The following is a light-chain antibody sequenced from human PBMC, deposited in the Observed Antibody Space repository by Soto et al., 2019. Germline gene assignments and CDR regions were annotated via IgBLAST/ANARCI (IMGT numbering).Light chain of an antibody. CDR3: QQYGSSPPYT. Sequence: EIVLTQSPGTLSLSPGDRATLSCRASRSFASSYLGWYQQKPGQAPRLLLYAASKRATGIPDRFSGSGSGTGFTLTINRLEPEDSAVYYCQQYGSSPPYTFGQGTKVDIK. CDR1: RSFASSY. CDR2: AAS. J-gene: IGKJ2*01. V-gene: IGKV3-20*01.